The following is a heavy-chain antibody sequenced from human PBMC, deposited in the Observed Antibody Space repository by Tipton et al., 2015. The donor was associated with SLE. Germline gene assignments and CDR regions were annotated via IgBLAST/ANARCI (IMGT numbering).Heavy chain of an antibody. CDR1: GYTFTTYG. Sequence: QLVQSGAEVKKPGASVKVSCKASGYTFTTYGVSWVRQAPGQGLEWMGWISSYSGTTNYAQKLQGRVTMTTDTSTSTAYMELRSLRSDDTAVYYCARSIVATTDFDYWGQGTLVTVSA. D-gene: IGHD5-12*01. V-gene: IGHV1-18*01. CDR2: ISSYSGTT. CDR3: ARSIVATTDFDY. J-gene: IGHJ4*02.